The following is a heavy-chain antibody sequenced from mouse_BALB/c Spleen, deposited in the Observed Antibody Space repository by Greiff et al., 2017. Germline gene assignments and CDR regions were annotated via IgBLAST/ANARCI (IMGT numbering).Heavy chain of an antibody. J-gene: IGHJ3*01. D-gene: IGHD4-1*01. CDR3: ARTGPLAY. V-gene: IGHV3-2*02. CDR1: GYSITSDYA. CDR2: ISYSGST. Sequence: EVKLMESGPGLVKPSQSLSLTCTVTGYSITSDYAWNWIRQFPGNKLEWMGYISYSGSTSYNPSRKSRISITRDTSKNQFFLQLNSVTTEDTATYYCARTGPLAYWGQGTLVTVSA.